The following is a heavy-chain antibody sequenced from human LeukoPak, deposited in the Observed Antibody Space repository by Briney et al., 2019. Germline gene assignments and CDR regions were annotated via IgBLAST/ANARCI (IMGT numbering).Heavy chain of an antibody. Sequence: QPGGSLRLSCAGSGFIVSSNYMSWVRQAAGKGLEWVSVIYGSSRTYYADSVKGRFTISRDNSKNTVYLQMDSLRAEDTAVYYCARDTGWVDAFDIWGQGTMVTVSS. CDR1: GFIVSSNY. J-gene: IGHJ3*02. CDR2: IYGSSRT. CDR3: ARDTGWVDAFDI. V-gene: IGHV3-66*01. D-gene: IGHD6-19*01.